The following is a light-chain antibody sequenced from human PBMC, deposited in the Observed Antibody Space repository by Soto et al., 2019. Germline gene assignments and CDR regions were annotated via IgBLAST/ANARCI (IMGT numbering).Light chain of an antibody. Sequence: DIQMTQSPSTLSASVGDRVTITCRASQSISSRLAWYQQKPGKAPKLLIYKASNLESGVPSRFSGSGSGTEFTLTISSLQPDDFATYYCQQYNGYPYTFGQGTKLDIK. CDR1: QSISSR. CDR2: KAS. J-gene: IGKJ2*01. V-gene: IGKV1-5*03. CDR3: QQYNGYPYT.